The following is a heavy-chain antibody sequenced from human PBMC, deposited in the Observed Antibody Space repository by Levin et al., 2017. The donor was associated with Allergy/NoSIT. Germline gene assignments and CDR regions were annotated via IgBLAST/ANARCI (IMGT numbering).Heavy chain of an antibody. CDR3: LSDLRAPRGDDY. Sequence: LTGGSLRLSCAASGFTFSRSWMHWVRQGPGKGLVWVSSTSGDGRTTRYEDSVKGRFTISRDNAKDTLFLQMNSLRAEDTAVYYCLSDLRAPRGDDYWGQGTLVTVSS. J-gene: IGHJ4*02. D-gene: IGHD2-21*01. CDR1: GFTFSRSW. V-gene: IGHV3-74*01. CDR2: TSGDGRTT.